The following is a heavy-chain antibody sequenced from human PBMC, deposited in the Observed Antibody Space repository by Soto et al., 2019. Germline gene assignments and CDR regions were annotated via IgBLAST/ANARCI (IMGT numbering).Heavy chain of an antibody. Sequence: QVQLVESGGRLVRPGGSLRLSCTASGFTFYDYYMSWVRQAPGKGLEWLSYISSSGSTTYYADSVKGRFTISRDNAKNSLYLQMNSLRAEDTAVYYCVRELYDSGGLLMGSDFWGQGTLLTVSS. CDR1: GFTFYDYY. CDR3: VRELYDSGGLLMGSDF. CDR2: ISSSGSTT. J-gene: IGHJ4*02. V-gene: IGHV3-11*01. D-gene: IGHD3-22*01.